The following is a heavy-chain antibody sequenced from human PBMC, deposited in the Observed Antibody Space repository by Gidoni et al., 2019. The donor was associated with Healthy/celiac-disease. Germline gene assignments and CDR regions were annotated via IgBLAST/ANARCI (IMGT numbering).Heavy chain of an antibody. CDR3: ARGGGSRCFDY. Sequence: QVQLVESGVGVVQPGRSLRLSCSASGFTFSSYAMHWVRQAPGKGLEWVAVISYDGSNKYYADSVKGRFTISRDNSKNTLYLQMNSLRAEDTAVYYCARGGGSRCFDYWGQGTLVTVSS. CDR2: ISYDGSNK. D-gene: IGHD2-2*01. CDR1: GFTFSSYA. V-gene: IGHV3-30-3*01. J-gene: IGHJ4*02.